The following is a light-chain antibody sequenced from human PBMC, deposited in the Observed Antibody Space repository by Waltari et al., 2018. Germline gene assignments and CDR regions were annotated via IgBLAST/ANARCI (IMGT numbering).Light chain of an antibody. Sequence: DIQMTQSPSSLSASVGDRVTITCRASQCINNYLAWIQQKPGKGPKSLIYAASSLESGAPSKFSGSGSGTDFTLTISDLQPEDFGTYYCQQYKSYPLTFAQGTRLEIK. J-gene: IGKJ5*01. CDR2: AAS. CDR1: QCINNY. V-gene: IGKV1-16*02. CDR3: QQYKSYPLT.